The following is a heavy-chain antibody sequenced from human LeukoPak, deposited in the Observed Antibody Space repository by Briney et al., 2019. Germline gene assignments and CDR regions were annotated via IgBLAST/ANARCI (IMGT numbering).Heavy chain of an antibody. CDR3: AGQSISGSSLSYFDY. Sequence: SSETLSLTCTVSGGSISSYYWSWIRQPPGKGLKWIGNIYDSGSTNYNSSLKSRATISVDTSKNQCSLKLSSVTAADTAVYYCAGQSISGSSLSYFDYWGQGTLVNVSS. D-gene: IGHD3-22*01. J-gene: IGHJ4*02. V-gene: IGHV4-59*01. CDR1: GGSISSYY. CDR2: IYDSGST.